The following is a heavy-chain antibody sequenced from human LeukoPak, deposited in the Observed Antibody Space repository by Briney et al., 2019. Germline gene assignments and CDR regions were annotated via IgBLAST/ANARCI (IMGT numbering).Heavy chain of an antibody. J-gene: IGHJ4*02. CDR3: AKSPPLYSGSYAEFDY. CDR1: GGTFSSYA. Sequence: SVKVSCKASGGTFSSYAISWVRQAPGQGLEWIGGIIPIFGTANYAQRFQGRVTITADESTSTAYMELSSLRSEDTAVYYCAKSPPLYSGSYAEFDYWGQGTLVTVSS. CDR2: IIPIFGTA. V-gene: IGHV1-69*13. D-gene: IGHD1-26*01.